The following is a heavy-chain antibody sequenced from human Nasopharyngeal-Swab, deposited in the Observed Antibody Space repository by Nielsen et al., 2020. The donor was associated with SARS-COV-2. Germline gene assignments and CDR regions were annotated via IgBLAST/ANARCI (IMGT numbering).Heavy chain of an antibody. J-gene: IGHJ4*02. CDR2: IYYSGST. CDR3: ASIAAAGAPGY. V-gene: IGHV4-39*01. Sequence: WIRQPPGKGLEWIGSIYYSGSTYYNPSLKSRVTIPVDTSKNQFSPKLSSVTAADTAVYYCASIAAAGAPGYWGQGTLVTVSS. D-gene: IGHD6-13*01.